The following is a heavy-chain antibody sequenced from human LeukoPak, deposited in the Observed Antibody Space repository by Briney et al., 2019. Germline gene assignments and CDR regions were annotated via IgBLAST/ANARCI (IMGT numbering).Heavy chain of an antibody. CDR2: INPNSGGT. V-gene: IGHV1-2*02. J-gene: IGHJ6*02. CDR1: GYTFTGYY. CDR3: ARGPNIVVVPAAIWDYYYYGMDV. Sequence: ASVKVSCTASGYTFTGYYMHWVRQAPGQGLEWMGWINPNSGGTNYAQKFQGRVTMTRDTSISTAYMELSRLRSDDTAVYYCARGPNIVVVPAAIWDYYYYGMDVWGQGTTVTVSS. D-gene: IGHD2-2*01.